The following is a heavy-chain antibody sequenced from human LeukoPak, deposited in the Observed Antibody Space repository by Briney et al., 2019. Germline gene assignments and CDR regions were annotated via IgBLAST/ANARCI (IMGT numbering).Heavy chain of an antibody. CDR1: GFTFNDYG. CDR2: MWADGYTY. D-gene: IGHD6-19*01. CDR3: AKKGGTGWSENWFDA. J-gene: IGHJ5*02. V-gene: IGHV3-33*06. Sequence: GGSLRLSCAASGFTFNDYGMHWVRQAPGKGLEWVAIMWADGYTYHYADSVRGRFIVSRDNSKNTVYLQMNSLEAEDTAVYYCAKKGGTGWSENWFDAWGQGTLVTVSS.